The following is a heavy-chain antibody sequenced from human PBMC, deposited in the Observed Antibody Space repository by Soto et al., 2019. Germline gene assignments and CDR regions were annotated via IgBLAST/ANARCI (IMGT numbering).Heavy chain of an antibody. D-gene: IGHD2-2*01. CDR2: IIPVSGAA. V-gene: IGHV1-69*01. CDR3: ATALGCRSTSCTLDY. J-gene: IGHJ4*02. Sequence: QVQLVQSGAEVKKPGSSVKVSCKASGGTFGSYAFSWVRQAPGQGLEWMGGIIPVSGAAHYAQKFQGRVTSTADESTSTDYMELSSLSSQETAVYYCATALGCRSTSCTLDYWGQGTRVIVSS. CDR1: GGTFGSYA.